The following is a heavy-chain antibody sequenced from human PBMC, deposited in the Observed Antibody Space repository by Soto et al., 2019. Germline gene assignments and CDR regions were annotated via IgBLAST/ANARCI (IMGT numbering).Heavy chain of an antibody. CDR2: ISDDGVSK. CDR3: ARAYHFGPGTRYTLDY. J-gene: IGHJ4*02. V-gene: IGHV3-30*03. D-gene: IGHD3-16*02. Sequence: PGGSVGLSCAASGFTFSNYGMHWVRQAPGKGLEWVAVISDDGVSKYYADSVQGRFTISRDNSESAVFLQMNSLRPDDTAWYFSARAYHFGPGTRYTLDYWGQGA. CDR1: GFTFSNYG.